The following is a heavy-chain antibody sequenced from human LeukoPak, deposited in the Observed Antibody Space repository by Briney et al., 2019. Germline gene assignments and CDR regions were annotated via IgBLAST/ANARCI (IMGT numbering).Heavy chain of an antibody. CDR2: IYYSGST. CDR1: GGSISSSSYY. Sequence: SETRSLTCTVSGGSISSSSYYWGWLRQPPGKGLEWIARIYYSGSTYYNPSLKSRVTISVDTSKNQFSLKLSSVTAADTAMYYCARDLADYVGGGYRIRYYFDYWGQGTLVTVSS. J-gene: IGHJ4*02. CDR3: ARDLADYVGGGYRIRYYFDY. V-gene: IGHV4-39*07. D-gene: IGHD3-16*02.